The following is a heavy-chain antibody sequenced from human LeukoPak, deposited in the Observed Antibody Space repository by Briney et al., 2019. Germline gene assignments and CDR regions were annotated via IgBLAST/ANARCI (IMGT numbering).Heavy chain of an antibody. D-gene: IGHD3-3*01. CDR3: ARSYYDFWSGYLCYYYYGMDV. J-gene: IGHJ6*02. Sequence: GGSLRLSCAASGFTFSSYAMHWVRQAPGKGLEWVAVISYDGGNKYYADSVKGRFTISRDNSKNTLYLQMNSLRAEDTAVYYCARSYYDFWSGYLCYYYYGMDVWGQGTTVTVSS. V-gene: IGHV3-30-3*01. CDR1: GFTFSSYA. CDR2: ISYDGGNK.